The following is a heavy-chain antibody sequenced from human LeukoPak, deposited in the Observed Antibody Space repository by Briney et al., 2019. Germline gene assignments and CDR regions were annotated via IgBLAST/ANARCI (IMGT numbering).Heavy chain of an antibody. CDR1: GGSISSSSYY. CDR2: IYYSGST. V-gene: IGHV4-39*01. D-gene: IGHD3-22*01. Sequence: PSETLSLTCTVSGGSISSSSYYWGWIRQPPGKGLEWIGSIYYSGSTYYNPSLKSRVTISVDTSKNQFSLKLSSVTAADTAVYYCARHTNPRSYYDSSGYRTWGQGTLVTVSS. J-gene: IGHJ5*02. CDR3: ARHTNPRSYYDSSGYRT.